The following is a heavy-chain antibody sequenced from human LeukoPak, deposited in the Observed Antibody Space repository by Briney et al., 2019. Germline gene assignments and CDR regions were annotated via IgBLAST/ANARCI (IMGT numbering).Heavy chain of an antibody. V-gene: IGHV3-9*01. CDR1: GFTFDDYA. CDR3: AKAQITMMEAVGY. Sequence: GGSLRLSCAASGFTFDDYAMHWVRHAPGKGLEWVSGISWNSGSIGYADSVKGRFTISRDNSKNTLYLQMNSLRAEDTAVYYCAKAQITMMEAVGYWGQGTLVTVSS. CDR2: ISWNSGSI. D-gene: IGHD3-22*01. J-gene: IGHJ4*02.